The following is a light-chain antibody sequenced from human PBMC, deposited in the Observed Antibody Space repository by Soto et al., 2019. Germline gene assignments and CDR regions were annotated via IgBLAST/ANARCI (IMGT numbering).Light chain of an antibody. CDR1: QTVNTW. Sequence: DIQLTQSPSTLSASVGERVTITCRASQTVNTWLAWYQHKPGKAPKLLIYDASVLETGVPSRFSRFSSGTEFTLTISSLQPDDFATYFCQQYNSYSPEGLTFGGGTKVEI. V-gene: IGKV1-5*01. CDR2: DAS. J-gene: IGKJ4*01. CDR3: QQYNSYSPEGLT.